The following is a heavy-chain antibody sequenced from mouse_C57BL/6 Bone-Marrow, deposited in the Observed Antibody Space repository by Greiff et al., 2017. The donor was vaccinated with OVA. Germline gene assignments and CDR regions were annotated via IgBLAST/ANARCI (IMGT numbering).Heavy chain of an antibody. Sequence: VQLQQSGAELVRPGASVKLSCTASGFNIKDDYMHWVKQRPEQGLEWIGWIDPENGDTEYASKFQGKATITADTSSNTAYLQLSSLTSEDTAVYYCTTEGIYYYGSSYWYFDVWGTGTTVTVSS. J-gene: IGHJ1*03. CDR3: TTEGIYYYGSSYWYFDV. D-gene: IGHD1-1*01. CDR1: GFNIKDDY. CDR2: IDPENGDT. V-gene: IGHV14-4*01.